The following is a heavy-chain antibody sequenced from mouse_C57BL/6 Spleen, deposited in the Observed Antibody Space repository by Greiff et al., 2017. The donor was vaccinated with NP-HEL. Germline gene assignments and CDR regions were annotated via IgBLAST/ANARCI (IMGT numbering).Heavy chain of an antibody. CDR3: ANYGSSDVYYAMDY. CDR2: IHPNSGST. V-gene: IGHV1-64*01. J-gene: IGHJ4*01. D-gene: IGHD1-1*01. CDR1: GYTFTSYW. Sequence: QVQLQQPGAELVKPGASVKLSCKASGYTFTSYWMHWVKQRPGQGLEWIGMIHPNSGSTNYNEKFKSKATLTVDKSSSTAYMQLSSLTSEDSAVYYCANYGSSDVYYAMDYWGQGTSVTVSS.